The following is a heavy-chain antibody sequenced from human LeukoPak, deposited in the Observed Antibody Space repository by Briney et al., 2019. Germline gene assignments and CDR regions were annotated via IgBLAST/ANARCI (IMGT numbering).Heavy chain of an antibody. J-gene: IGHJ4*02. CDR3: ARAQGSSWYY. CDR1: GGSFTGYY. D-gene: IGHD6-13*01. Sequence: SETLSLTCAVYGGSFTGYYWSWIRQPPGEGLEWIGEINHSENTNYNPSLKSRVTISVDTSKNQFSLKLSSVTAADTAVYYCARAQGSSWYYWGQGTLVTVSS. V-gene: IGHV4-34*01. CDR2: INHSENT.